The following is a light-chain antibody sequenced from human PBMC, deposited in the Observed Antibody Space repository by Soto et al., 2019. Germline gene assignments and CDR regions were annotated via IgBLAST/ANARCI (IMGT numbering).Light chain of an antibody. CDR1: QSISSY. CDR3: QQSYSTPPT. V-gene: IGKV1-39*01. Sequence: DIQMTQSPSSLSASVGDRVTITCRASQSISSYLNWYQQKQGKAPKLLIYAASSLQSGVSSRFSGSGSGTDFTLTISSLQPEDFATYYCQQSYSTPPTFGGGTKVDNK. J-gene: IGKJ4*01. CDR2: AAS.